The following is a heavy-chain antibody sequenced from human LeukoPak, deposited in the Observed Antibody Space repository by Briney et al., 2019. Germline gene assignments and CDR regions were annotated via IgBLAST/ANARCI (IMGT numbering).Heavy chain of an antibody. D-gene: IGHD6-13*01. CDR2: TKSKIDGAAT. V-gene: IGHV3-15*01. CDR3: TTERGSASWYEYYFDN. J-gene: IGHJ4*02. CDR1: GFTFSNAW. Sequence: GGSLRLSPAPSGFTFSNAWMSWVRQAPGKGLEWVGRTKSKIDGAATDYAEAVKGRFTISRDDSRATLYLQMSSLNAEDTAVYYCTTERGSASWYEYYFDNWGQGTLVTVAS.